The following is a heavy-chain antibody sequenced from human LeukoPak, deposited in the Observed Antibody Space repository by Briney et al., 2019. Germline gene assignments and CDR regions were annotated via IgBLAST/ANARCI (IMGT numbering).Heavy chain of an antibody. V-gene: IGHV4-59*01. D-gene: IGHD3-3*01. CDR1: GGSISSYY. CDR3: ARRFTIFGVTYWFDP. Sequence: SETLSLTCTVSGGSISSYYWSWVRQPPGKGLEWIGYIYYSGSTNYNPSLKNRVTISVDTSKNQFSLKLSSVTAADTAVYYCARRFTIFGVTYWFDPWGQGTLVTVSS. CDR2: IYYSGST. J-gene: IGHJ5*02.